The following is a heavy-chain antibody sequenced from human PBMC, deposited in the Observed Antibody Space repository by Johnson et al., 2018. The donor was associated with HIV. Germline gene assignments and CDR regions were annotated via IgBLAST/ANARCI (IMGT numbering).Heavy chain of an antibody. CDR3: AKMAGYDYGDYTTGAFDI. J-gene: IGHJ3*02. V-gene: IGHV3-23*04. Sequence: VQLVESGGGVVQPGRSLRLSCAASGFTFSSYAMSWVRQAPGKGLEWVSGISASGGSTYYADSVKGRFTISRNNSKNTLYLQMNSLRAEETAVNYRAKMAGYDYGDYTTGAFDIWGQGTMVTVSS. D-gene: IGHD4-17*01. CDR2: ISASGGST. CDR1: GFTFSSYA.